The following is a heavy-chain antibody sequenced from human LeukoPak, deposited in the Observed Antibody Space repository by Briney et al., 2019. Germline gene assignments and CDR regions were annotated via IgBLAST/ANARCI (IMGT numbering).Heavy chain of an antibody. CDR2: ISVSGGST. J-gene: IGHJ4*02. D-gene: IGHD3-3*01. V-gene: IGHV3-23*01. CDR1: GFTFSSYA. CDR3: AKSTIFGEYYFDY. Sequence: GGSLRLSCVASGFTFSSYAMSWVRQAPGKGLEWVSAISVSGGSTYYADSVKGRFTISRDNSENTLYLQMNSLRAEDTAVYYCAKSTIFGEYYFDYWGQGTLVTVSS.